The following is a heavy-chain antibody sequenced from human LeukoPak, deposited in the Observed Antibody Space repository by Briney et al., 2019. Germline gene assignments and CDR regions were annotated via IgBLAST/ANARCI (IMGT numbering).Heavy chain of an antibody. CDR3: VRDNAVATTIY. V-gene: IGHV3-11*01. CDR2: ISSRDSTV. J-gene: IGHJ4*02. CDR1: GFSFSDYY. Sequence: PGGSLRLSCAASGFSFSDYYMSWIRQAPGKGLEWLSYISSRDSTVGYADSVKGRFTISRDNAKNSLYLQMNSLRAEDTAMYYCVRDNAVATTIYWGQGTLVTVSS. D-gene: IGHD2-21*02.